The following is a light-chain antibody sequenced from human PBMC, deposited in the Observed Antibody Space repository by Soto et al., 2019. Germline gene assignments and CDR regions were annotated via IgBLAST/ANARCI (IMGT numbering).Light chain of an antibody. CDR3: HQYGSSPFT. J-gene: IGKJ3*01. CDR1: QSVSANY. CDR2: GAS. V-gene: IGKV3-20*01. Sequence: EVVLTQSPATLSLSPGERATLSCRASQSVSANYLAWYQQKPGQAPRLLIYGASSSATGIPDRFSGRGSGTDFTLTISRLAPEDFAVFYCHQYGSSPFTFGPGTKVDIK.